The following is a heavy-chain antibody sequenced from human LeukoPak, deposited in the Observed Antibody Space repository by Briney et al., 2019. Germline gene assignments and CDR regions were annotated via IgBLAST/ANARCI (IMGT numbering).Heavy chain of an antibody. Sequence: GGSLRLSCAASGFTVSSNYMSWVRQAPGKGLEWVSAIYTGGSTYYADSVKGRFTISRDNSKNTLYLQMNSLRAEDTAVYYCAKTRSSSWYDAFDIWGQGTMVTVSS. V-gene: IGHV3-53*01. CDR1: GFTVSSNY. J-gene: IGHJ3*02. CDR2: IYTGGST. CDR3: AKTRSSSWYDAFDI. D-gene: IGHD6-13*01.